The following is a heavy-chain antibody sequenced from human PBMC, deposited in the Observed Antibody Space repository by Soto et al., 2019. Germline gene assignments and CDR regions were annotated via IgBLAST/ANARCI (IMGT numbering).Heavy chain of an antibody. J-gene: IGHJ6*02. D-gene: IGHD3-9*01. V-gene: IGHV3-30*18. CDR3: AKDHPYYDILTGYSPEEGGYYGMDV. CDR1: GFTFSSYG. Sequence: GGSLRLSCAASGFTFSSYGMHWVRQAPGKGLEWVAVISYDGSNKYYADSVKGRFTISRDNSKNTLYLQMNSLRAEDTAVYYCAKDHPYYDILTGYSPEEGGYYGMDVWGQGTTVTVSS. CDR2: ISYDGSNK.